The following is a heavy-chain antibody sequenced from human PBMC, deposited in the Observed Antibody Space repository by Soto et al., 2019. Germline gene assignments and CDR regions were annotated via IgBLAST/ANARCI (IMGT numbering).Heavy chain of an antibody. CDR3: ASNYDFWSGYYTNYYYMDV. D-gene: IGHD3-3*01. CDR2: IKQDESER. CDR1: GFTFSSYR. V-gene: IGHV3-7*01. J-gene: IGHJ6*03. Sequence: PGGSLRLSCAASGFTFSSYRMSWVRQAPGRGLEWEANIKQDESERYYVDSVKGRYTISRDNAKNSLSLHMKSLRAEDTADYYCASNYDFWSGYYTNYYYMDVWGKGT.